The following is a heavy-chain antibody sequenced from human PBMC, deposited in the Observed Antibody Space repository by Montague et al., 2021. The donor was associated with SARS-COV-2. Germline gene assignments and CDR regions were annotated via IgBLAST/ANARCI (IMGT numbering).Heavy chain of an antibody. J-gene: IGHJ6*02. D-gene: IGHD1-26*01. CDR2: IHYSGST. CDR1: GGSISNYY. V-gene: IGHV4-59*08. CDR3: ARHCLEGDNTYYFGVDV. Sequence: SETLSLTCTVSGGSISNYYWSWIRQPPGKGLEWIGYIHYSGSTSSHPSLTGRVTISIDTSKNQFSLNLSSVTAADTAIYYCARHCLEGDNTYYFGVDVWGQGTTVTVSS.